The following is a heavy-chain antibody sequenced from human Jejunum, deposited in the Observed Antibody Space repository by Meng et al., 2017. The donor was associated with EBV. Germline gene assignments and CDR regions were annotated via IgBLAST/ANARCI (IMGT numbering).Heavy chain of an antibody. CDR3: TREWGADY. V-gene: IGHV3-30-3*01. CDR2: ISNDGNNK. D-gene: IGHD3-16*01. J-gene: IGHJ4*02. CDR1: GFNFSGHA. Sequence: VASGGGVVQHGRSLRLSCAASGFNFSGHAMQWVRQAPGKGLKWVALISNDGNNKYYADSVKGRFTISRDNSKNTLYLQMNSLRVDDTALYYCTREWGADYWGQGTLVTVSS.